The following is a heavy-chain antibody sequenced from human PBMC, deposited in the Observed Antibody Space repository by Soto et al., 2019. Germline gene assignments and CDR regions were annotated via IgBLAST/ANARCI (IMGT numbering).Heavy chain of an antibody. Sequence: GASVKVSCKASGGTFSSYAISWVRQAPGQGLEWMGGIIPIFGTANYAQKFQGRVTITADESTSTAYMELSSLRSEDTAVYYCAVGEGSSGGPSRRKHVWGQGTTVTVSS. D-gene: IGHD6-19*01. CDR1: GGTFSSYA. CDR3: AVGEGSSGGPSRRKHV. CDR2: IIPIFGTA. J-gene: IGHJ6*02. V-gene: IGHV1-69*13.